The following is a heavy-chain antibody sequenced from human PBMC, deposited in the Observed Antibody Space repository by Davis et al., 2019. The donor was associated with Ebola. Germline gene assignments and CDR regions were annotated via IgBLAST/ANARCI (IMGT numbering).Heavy chain of an antibody. CDR2: INARASST. V-gene: IGHV3-23*01. J-gene: IGHJ5*02. CDR1: GFTFSDYA. Sequence: PGGSLRLSCAASGFTFSDYAMSWVRQAPGKGLDWVSTINARASSTYYADSVKGRFTVSRDNSKNTLYLQMSSLRVEDTALYYCARGGEKRLNLWGQGTLVTVSS. D-gene: IGHD3-16*01. CDR3: ARGGEKRLNL.